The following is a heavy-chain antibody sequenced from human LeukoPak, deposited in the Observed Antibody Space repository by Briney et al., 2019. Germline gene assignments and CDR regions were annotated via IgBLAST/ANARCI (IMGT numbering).Heavy chain of an antibody. CDR3: ARDDSGSYSYYFHY. CDR2: ISSSSSYI. J-gene: IGHJ4*02. V-gene: IGHV3-21*01. Sequence: GGSLRLSCAASGFTFSNYNMNWVRQAPGKGLEWVSSISSSSSYIYYADSVKGRFTISRDNTKNSLYLQMNSLRAEDTAVYYCARDDSGSYSYYFHYWGQGTLVTVSS. CDR1: GFTFSNYN. D-gene: IGHD1-26*01.